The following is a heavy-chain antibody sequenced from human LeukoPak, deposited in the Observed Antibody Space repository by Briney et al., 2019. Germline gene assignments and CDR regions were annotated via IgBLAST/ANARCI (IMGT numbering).Heavy chain of an antibody. J-gene: IGHJ4*02. CDR2: IYYSGST. Sequence: PSETLSLTCTVYGGSISSYYWSWIRQPPGKGLEWIGYIYYSGSTNYNPSLKSRVTISVDTSKNQFSLKLSSVTAADTAVYYCARHLRVNYFDYWGQGTLVSVS. CDR1: GGSISSYY. CDR3: ARHLRVNYFDY. V-gene: IGHV4-59*01. D-gene: IGHD4-23*01.